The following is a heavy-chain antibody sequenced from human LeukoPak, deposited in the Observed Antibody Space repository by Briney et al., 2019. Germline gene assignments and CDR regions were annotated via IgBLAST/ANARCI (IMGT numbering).Heavy chain of an antibody. J-gene: IGHJ4*02. Sequence: ASVKVSCKASGYTFTSYGISWVRQAPGQGLEWMGWISAYNGNTNYAQKLQGRVTMTTDTSTSTAYMELRSLRSDDTAVYYCARDNGDHDYGDYYFDYWGQGTVVTVSS. CDR1: GYTFTSYG. CDR2: ISAYNGNT. V-gene: IGHV1-18*01. CDR3: ARDNGDHDYGDYYFDY. D-gene: IGHD4-17*01.